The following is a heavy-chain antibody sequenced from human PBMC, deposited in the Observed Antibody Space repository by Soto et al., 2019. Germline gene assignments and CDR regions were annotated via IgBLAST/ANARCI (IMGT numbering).Heavy chain of an antibody. CDR3: AKAPRYSSGWYQGWFDP. Sequence: EVQLLESGGGLVQPGGSLRVSCAASGFTFNSYAMNWVRQAPGKGLEWVSAISGSGGSTYYADSVKGRFTISRDNSKNPLYLQMNSMRVEDTAVYYCAKAPRYSSGWYQGWFDPWGQGTLVTVSS. D-gene: IGHD6-13*01. V-gene: IGHV3-23*01. CDR1: GFTFNSYA. CDR2: ISGSGGST. J-gene: IGHJ5*02.